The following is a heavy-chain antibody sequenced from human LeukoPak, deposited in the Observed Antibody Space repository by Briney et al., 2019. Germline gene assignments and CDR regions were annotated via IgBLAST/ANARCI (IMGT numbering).Heavy chain of an antibody. CDR1: GFAFGSYT. V-gene: IGHV3-21*01. D-gene: IGHD5-18*01. CDR2: ISSNTRDI. Sequence: GGSLRLSCAASGFAFGSYTMIWVRQAPGKGLEWVSSISSNTRDIYYTDSVKGRFTVSRDNAKKSLYLQMNSLRADDTAVYYCAGVDAAMPDAFDIWGQGTTVTVSS. CDR3: AGVDAAMPDAFDI. J-gene: IGHJ3*02.